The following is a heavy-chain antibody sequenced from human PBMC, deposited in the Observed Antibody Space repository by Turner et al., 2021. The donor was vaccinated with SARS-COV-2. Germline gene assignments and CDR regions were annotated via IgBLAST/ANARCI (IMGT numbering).Heavy chain of an antibody. CDR3: ARRLVVQGTDDYAYYYGMDV. J-gene: IGHJ6*02. D-gene: IGHD3-22*01. CDR1: GGSISSSSYY. CDR2: IYYCGST. V-gene: IGHV4-39*01. Sequence: QLQLQESGPGLVKPSETLSLTCTVSGGSISSSSYYWSWLRPPPGKGLEGNGNIYYCGSTYYNPSLKSRVTISVDTSKNQFSLKLSSVTATDTAVYYCARRLVVQGTDDYAYYYGMDVWGQGTTVTVSS.